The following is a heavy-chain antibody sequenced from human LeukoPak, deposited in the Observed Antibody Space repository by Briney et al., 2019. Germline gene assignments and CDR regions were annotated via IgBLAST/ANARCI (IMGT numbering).Heavy chain of an antibody. Sequence: SETLSLTCTVSGYFISSGYYWGWIRQPPGKGLEWIGSIWHSGSTYYNPSLKSRLTISVDTSKNHFSLELSSVTAADTALYYCARVRYSGNYFYFDFWGQGTLVTVSS. V-gene: IGHV4-38-2*02. CDR1: GYFISSGYY. D-gene: IGHD1-26*01. CDR2: IWHSGST. CDR3: ARVRYSGNYFYFDF. J-gene: IGHJ4*02.